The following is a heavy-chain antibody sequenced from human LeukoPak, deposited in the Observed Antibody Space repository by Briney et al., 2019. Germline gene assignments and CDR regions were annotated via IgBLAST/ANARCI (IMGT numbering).Heavy chain of an antibody. CDR3: ARGRIAAAGPLDY. CDR2: IYHSGST. D-gene: IGHD6-25*01. J-gene: IGHJ4*02. CDR1: GGSISSSNW. Sequence: ASETLSLTCAVSGGSISSSNWWSWVRQPPGKGLEWIGEIYHSGSTNYNPSLKSRVTISVDKSKNQFSLKLSSVTAADTAVYYCARGRIAAAGPLDYWGQGTLVTVSS. V-gene: IGHV4-4*02.